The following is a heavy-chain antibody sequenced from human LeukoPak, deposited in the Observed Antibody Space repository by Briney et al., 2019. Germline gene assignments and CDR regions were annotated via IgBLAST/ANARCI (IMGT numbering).Heavy chain of an antibody. CDR3: ARDTGTGCFDY. Sequence: GGSLRLSCAASGFTFTSYTINWVRQAPGKGLEWVVVISYDGSTKYYADSVKGRFTISRDNSKNTLYLQMNSLRAGDTAVYYCARDTGTGCFDYWGQGTLVTVSS. CDR2: ISYDGSTK. J-gene: IGHJ4*02. V-gene: IGHV3-30-3*01. D-gene: IGHD1-7*01. CDR1: GFTFTSYT.